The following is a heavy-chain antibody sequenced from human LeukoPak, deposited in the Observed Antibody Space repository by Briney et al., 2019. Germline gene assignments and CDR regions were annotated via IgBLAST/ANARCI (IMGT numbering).Heavy chain of an antibody. CDR3: ARQKCTSASCLTKNSFNI. Sequence: SETLSLTCTVSGSISGYYWSWIRQPPGNGLEWIGYIYTSGSTNYNPSLESRVTISVDTSKNQFSLDLSSVTAADTAVYYCARQKCTSASCLTKNSFNIWGQGTMATVSS. D-gene: IGHD2-2*01. J-gene: IGHJ3*02. CDR1: GSISGYY. V-gene: IGHV4-4*09. CDR2: IYTSGST.